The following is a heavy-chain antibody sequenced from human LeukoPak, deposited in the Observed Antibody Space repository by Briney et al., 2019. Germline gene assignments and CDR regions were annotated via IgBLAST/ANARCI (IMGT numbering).Heavy chain of an antibody. CDR2: ISAYNGNT. Sequence: ASVKVSCKASGYTFTSYGISWVRQAPGQGLEWMGWISAYNGNTNYAQKLQGRVTMTTDTSTSTAYMELRSLRSDDTAVYYCARGRTIFGVVTQDPFDYWGQGTQVTVSS. D-gene: IGHD3-3*01. CDR3: ARGRTIFGVVTQDPFDY. J-gene: IGHJ4*02. CDR1: GYTFTSYG. V-gene: IGHV1-18*01.